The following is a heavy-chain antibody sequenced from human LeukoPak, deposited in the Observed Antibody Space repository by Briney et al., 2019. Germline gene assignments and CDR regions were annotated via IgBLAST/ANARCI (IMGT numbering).Heavy chain of an antibody. CDR2: INHSGST. CDR3: ARGRVLRRYYYYCYMDV. V-gene: IGHV4-34*01. D-gene: IGHD6-6*01. CDR1: GGSFSGYY. Sequence: PSETLSLTCAVYGGSFSGYYWSWIRQPPGKGLEWIGEINHSGSTNYNPSLKSRVTISVDTSKNQFSLKLSSVTAADTAVYYCARGRVLRRYYYYCYMDVWGKGTTVTVSS. J-gene: IGHJ6*03.